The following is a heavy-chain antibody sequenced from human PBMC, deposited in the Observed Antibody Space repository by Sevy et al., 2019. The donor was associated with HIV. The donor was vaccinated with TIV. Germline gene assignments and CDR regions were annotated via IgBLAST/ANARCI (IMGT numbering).Heavy chain of an antibody. D-gene: IGHD1-20*01. CDR3: AKRLVSWDGMDV. Sequence: GGSLRLSCAASEFTFSTYAMNWVRQAPGKGLEWVSFISSRSNYIYYADSVKGRFTISRDNAKNLLNLQMNSLRAEDTAVYYCAKRLVSWDGMDVWGQGTTVTVSS. CDR1: EFTFSTYA. J-gene: IGHJ6*02. V-gene: IGHV3-21*01. CDR2: ISSRSNYI.